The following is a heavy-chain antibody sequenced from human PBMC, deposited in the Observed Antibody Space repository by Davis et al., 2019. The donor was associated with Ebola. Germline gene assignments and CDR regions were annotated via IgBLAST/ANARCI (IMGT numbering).Heavy chain of an antibody. V-gene: IGHV4-59*08. CDR2: IYYSGST. D-gene: IGHD5-24*01. J-gene: IGHJ2*01. CDR3: AGVEMANKVDWYFDL. Sequence: PSETLSLTCTVSGGSISSYYWSWIRQPPGKGLEWIGYIYYSGSTNYNPSLKSRVTISVDTSKNQFSLKLSSVTAADTAVYYCAGVEMANKVDWYFDLWGRGTLVTVSS. CDR1: GGSISSYY.